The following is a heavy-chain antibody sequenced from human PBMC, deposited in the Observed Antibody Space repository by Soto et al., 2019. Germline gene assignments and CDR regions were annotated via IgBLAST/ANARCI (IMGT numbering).Heavy chain of an antibody. V-gene: IGHV3-74*01. CDR2: INSDGSST. Sequence: GGSLRLSCAASGFTFSSYWMHWVRQAPGKGLVWVSRINSDGSSTSYADSVKGRFTISRDNAKNTLYLQMNSLRAEDTAVYYCARSNDYCSSTSCLPYFDYWGQGTLVTVSS. CDR1: GFTFSSYW. J-gene: IGHJ4*02. D-gene: IGHD2-2*01. CDR3: ARSNDYCSSTSCLPYFDY.